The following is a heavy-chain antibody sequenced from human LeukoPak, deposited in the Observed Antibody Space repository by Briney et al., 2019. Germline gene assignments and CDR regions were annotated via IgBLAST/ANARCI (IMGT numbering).Heavy chain of an antibody. Sequence: PSETLSLTCTVSGGSISSYYWSWIRQPPGEGLEWIGYIYYSGSTDYNPSLKSRVTISVDTSKNQFSLKLSSVTAADTAVYYCATSLTEGSYCGGDCYSHFDYWGQGTLVTVSS. CDR2: IYYSGST. J-gene: IGHJ4*02. V-gene: IGHV4-59*01. D-gene: IGHD2-21*02. CDR1: GGSISSYY. CDR3: ATSLTEGSYCGGDCYSHFDY.